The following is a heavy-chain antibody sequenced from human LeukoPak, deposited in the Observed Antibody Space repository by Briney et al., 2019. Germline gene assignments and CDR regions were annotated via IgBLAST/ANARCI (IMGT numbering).Heavy chain of an antibody. J-gene: IGHJ4*02. CDR2: IYDSGST. Sequence: PSETLSLTCTVSGGSIRSSYYYWGWIRQPPGKGLEWIGSIYDSGSTYYNPSLKSRVTISVDTSKNQFSLKLNSVTAADTAVYYCAGSIRATIQRAFDYWGQGTLVTVSS. D-gene: IGHD5-24*01. CDR1: GGSIRSSYYY. CDR3: AGSIRATIQRAFDY. V-gene: IGHV4-39*01.